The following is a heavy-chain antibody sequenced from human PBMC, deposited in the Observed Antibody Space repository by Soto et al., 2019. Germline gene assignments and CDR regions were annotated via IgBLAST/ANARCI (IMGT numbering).Heavy chain of an antibody. D-gene: IGHD2-15*01. V-gene: IGHV5-51*01. Sequence: PGESLKISCKGSGYSFTSYWIGWVRQMPGKGLEWMGIIYPGDSDTRYSPSFQGQVTISADKSISTAYLQWSSLKASDTAMYYCALTHWRYGSGGSRYSSPGEFDYWGQGTLVTVSS. CDR3: ALTHWRYGSGGSRYSSPGEFDY. J-gene: IGHJ4*02. CDR2: IYPGDSDT. CDR1: GYSFTSYW.